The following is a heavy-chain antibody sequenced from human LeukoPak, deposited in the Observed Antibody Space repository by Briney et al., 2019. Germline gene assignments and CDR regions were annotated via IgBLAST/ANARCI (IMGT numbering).Heavy chain of an antibody. CDR2: INHSGST. J-gene: IGHJ5*02. D-gene: IGHD6-13*01. Sequence: PSETLSLTCAVYGGSFSGYYWSWIRQPPGKGLEWIGEINHSGSTNYNPSLKSRVTISVDTSKNQFSLKLSSVTAADTAVYYCSRGYSSSWRLRNWFDPWGQGTLVTVSS. CDR3: SRGYSSSWRLRNWFDP. V-gene: IGHV4-34*01. CDR1: GGSFSGYY.